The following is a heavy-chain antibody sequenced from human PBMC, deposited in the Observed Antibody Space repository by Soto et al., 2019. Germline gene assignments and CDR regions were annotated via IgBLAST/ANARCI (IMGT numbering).Heavy chain of an antibody. V-gene: IGHV3-15*01. D-gene: IGHD3-22*01. CDR2: IKSKTDGGTT. CDR1: GCTFSNAW. Sequence: GWLGRSCSASGCTFSNAWMSWVRQAPGKGLEWVGRIKSKTDGGTTDYAAPVKGRFTISRDDSKNTLYLQMNSPRTEDTAVYYCTTPTRSLRWGQGTLVTVYS. J-gene: IGHJ4*02. CDR3: TTPTRSLR.